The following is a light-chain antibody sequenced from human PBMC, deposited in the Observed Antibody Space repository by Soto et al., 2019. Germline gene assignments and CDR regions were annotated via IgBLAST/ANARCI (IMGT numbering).Light chain of an antibody. CDR2: ANT. V-gene: IGLV1-40*01. J-gene: IGLJ3*02. Sequence: QSVLTQPPSVSGAPGQRVTISFTGSSSNIGAGYVVHWYQQLPGTAPKLLIYANTNRPSGVPDRFSGSKSGTSASLAITGLQADDEADYYCQSYDTSLSGRVFGGGTKLTVL. CDR3: QSYDTSLSGRV. CDR1: SSNIGAGYV.